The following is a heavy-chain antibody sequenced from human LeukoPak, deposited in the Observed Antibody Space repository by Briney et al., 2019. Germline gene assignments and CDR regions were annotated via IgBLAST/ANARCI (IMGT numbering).Heavy chain of an antibody. Sequence: GKSLKISCKGSGYSFPNYWIGWVRQMPGKGLEWMGIIYPGDSHTRYSPSFQDQVTISVDKSISTAYLQWSSLKASDTAMYYCARGPYAYTSSATLGSYNWFDPWGQGSLVTVSS. CDR2: IYPGDSHT. J-gene: IGHJ5*02. CDR3: ARGPYAYTSSATLGSYNWFDP. V-gene: IGHV5-51*01. CDR1: GYSFPNYW. D-gene: IGHD2-2*02.